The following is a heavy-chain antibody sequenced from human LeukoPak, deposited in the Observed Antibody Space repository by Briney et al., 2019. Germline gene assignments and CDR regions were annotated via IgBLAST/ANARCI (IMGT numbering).Heavy chain of an antibody. Sequence: GGSLGLSYAASGFTVSGKYMTWVRQAPGKGLEWVSVIYSGDSTFYAGSLEGRFTISRDNSKNTLYLQMNSLRAEDTAVYYCAATTLITMVRGVITNGYMDVWGKGTTVTVSS. CDR3: AATTLITMVRGVITNGYMDV. J-gene: IGHJ6*03. D-gene: IGHD3-10*01. CDR1: GFTVSGKY. CDR2: IYSGDST. V-gene: IGHV3-66*02.